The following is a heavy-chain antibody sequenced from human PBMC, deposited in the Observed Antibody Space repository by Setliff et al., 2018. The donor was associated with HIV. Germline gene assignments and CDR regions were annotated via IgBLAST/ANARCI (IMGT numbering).Heavy chain of an antibody. CDR2: ISSSSSYI. D-gene: IGHD6-19*01. CDR3: ARGPQQTGWYGGACDV. J-gene: IGHJ3*01. Sequence: GGSLRLSCAASGFTFSSYSMNWVRQAPGKGLEWVSSISSSSSYIYYADSVKGRFTISRDNANNSLYLQLNSLRAEDTAVYYCARGPQQTGWYGGACDVWGQGTMVTVSS. V-gene: IGHV3-21*04. CDR1: GFTFSSYS.